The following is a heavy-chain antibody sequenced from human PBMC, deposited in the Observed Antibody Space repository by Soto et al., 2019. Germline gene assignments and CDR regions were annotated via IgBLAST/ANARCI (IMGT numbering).Heavy chain of an antibody. CDR1: GFTFSSYG. V-gene: IGHV3-33*01. Sequence: QVQLVESGGGVVQPGRSLRLSCAASGFTFSSYGMHWVRQAPGKGLEWVAVIWYDGSNKYCADSVKGRFTISRDNSKNTXXLQMNSLRAEDTAVYYCAREGTYCSGGSCYPHFDYWGQGTLVTVSS. CDR2: IWYDGSNK. CDR3: AREGTYCSGGSCYPHFDY. J-gene: IGHJ4*02. D-gene: IGHD2-15*01.